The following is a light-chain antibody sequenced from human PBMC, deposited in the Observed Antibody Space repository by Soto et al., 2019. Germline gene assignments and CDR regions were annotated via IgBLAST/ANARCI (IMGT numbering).Light chain of an antibody. Sequence: DIQMTQSPSTLSASVGDRVTITCRASQSISSWLAWYQQKPGKAPKLLIYKASSLESGVPSRFSGSGSGTEFTLTISRLQPDDFPTYYCQQYNSYSQFTFGPGTKVDIK. V-gene: IGKV1-5*03. CDR2: KAS. J-gene: IGKJ3*01. CDR3: QQYNSYSQFT. CDR1: QSISSW.